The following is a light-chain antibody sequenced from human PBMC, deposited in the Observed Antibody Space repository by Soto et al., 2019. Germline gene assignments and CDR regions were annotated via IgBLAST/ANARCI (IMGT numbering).Light chain of an antibody. CDR1: SSDVGSYNY. V-gene: IGLV2-14*01. Sequence: SALTQPASVSGSPGQSIAISCTGTSSDVGSYNYVSWYQQHPGKAPKLMIYDVSNRPSGVSDRFSGSKSGNTASLTISGLQAEDEADHYCSSYTSTSTYVFGTGTKVTVL. CDR2: DVS. J-gene: IGLJ1*01. CDR3: SSYTSTSTYV.